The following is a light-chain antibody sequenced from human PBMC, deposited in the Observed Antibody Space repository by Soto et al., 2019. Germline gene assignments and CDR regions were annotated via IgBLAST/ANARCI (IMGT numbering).Light chain of an antibody. CDR2: DVS. J-gene: IGLJ3*02. V-gene: IGLV2-14*01. CDR1: SSDVGGSNH. Sequence: QPVLTQPASVSGSPGQSITISCTGTSSDVGGSNHVSWYQQHPGKAPKLMIFDVSTRPSGVSNRFSGSKSGNTASLTISGLQAEDEADYYCSSYATSSTLVLFGGGTQLTVL. CDR3: SSYATSSTLVL.